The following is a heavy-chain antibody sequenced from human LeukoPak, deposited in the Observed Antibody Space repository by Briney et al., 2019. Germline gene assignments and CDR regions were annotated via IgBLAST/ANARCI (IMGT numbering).Heavy chain of an antibody. D-gene: IGHD4-17*01. J-gene: IGHJ3*02. Sequence: GGSLRLSCAASGFXFSRYAMHWVRQAPGKGLEWVSYIGSSDTTVHYADSVEGRFTISRDNAKNSLYLQMNSLRAEDTAIYYCARLTVTTKDAFDIWGQGTMVIVSS. CDR3: ARLTVTTKDAFDI. CDR2: IGSSDTTV. CDR1: GFXFSRYA. V-gene: IGHV3-48*03.